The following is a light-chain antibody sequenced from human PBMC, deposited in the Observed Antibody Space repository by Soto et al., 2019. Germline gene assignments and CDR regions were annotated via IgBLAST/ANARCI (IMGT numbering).Light chain of an antibody. CDR2: KAS. CDR3: QQYNTYSRT. Sequence: ITQSPSNLSAKVRDRVAISYLASQSISTYLAWYQQKPGKAPKLLIYKASSLESGVPSRFSGSGSGAEFTLTISSLQPDDFATYYCQQYNTYSRTFGQGTKV. V-gene: IGKV1-5*03. J-gene: IGKJ1*01. CDR1: QSISTY.